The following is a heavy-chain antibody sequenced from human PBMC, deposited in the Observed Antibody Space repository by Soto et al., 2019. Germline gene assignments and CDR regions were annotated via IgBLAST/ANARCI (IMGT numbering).Heavy chain of an antibody. V-gene: IGHV1-24*01. J-gene: IGHJ4*02. CDR2: FDPEDGET. CDR1: GYTLTELS. Sequence: ASVKVSCKVSGYTLTELSMHWVRQAPGKGLEWMGGFDPEDGETIYAQKFQGRVTMTEDTSTDTAYMELSSLRSEDTAVYYCATHIPNYYDSSGYYYFDYWGQGTLVTVSS. D-gene: IGHD3-22*01. CDR3: ATHIPNYYDSSGYYYFDY.